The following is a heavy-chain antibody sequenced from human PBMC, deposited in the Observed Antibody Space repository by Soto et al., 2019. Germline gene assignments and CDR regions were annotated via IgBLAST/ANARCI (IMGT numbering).Heavy chain of an antibody. Sequence: ASVKVSCKASGYTFTSYGISWVRQAPGQGLEWMGWISAYNGNTNYAQKLQGRVTMTTDTSTSTAYMELRSLRSDDTAVYYCARVKCTNGVCYTPFDYWGQGXLVTVYS. D-gene: IGHD2-8*01. CDR2: ISAYNGNT. J-gene: IGHJ4*02. CDR1: GYTFTSYG. V-gene: IGHV1-18*01. CDR3: ARVKCTNGVCYTPFDY.